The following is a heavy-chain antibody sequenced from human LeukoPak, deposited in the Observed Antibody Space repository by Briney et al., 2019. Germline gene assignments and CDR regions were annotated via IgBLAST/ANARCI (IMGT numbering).Heavy chain of an antibody. V-gene: IGHV3-33*01. CDR2: IWYDGSNK. J-gene: IGHJ4*02. D-gene: IGHD3-10*01. Sequence: GRSLRLSCAASGFTFSNYGMHWVRQAPGKGLEWVAVIWYDGSNKYYADSVKGRFTISRDNSKNTLYLQMNSLRAEDTAVYYCARRGGRRFGYWGQGTLVTVSS. CDR1: GFTFSNYG. CDR3: ARRGGRRFGY.